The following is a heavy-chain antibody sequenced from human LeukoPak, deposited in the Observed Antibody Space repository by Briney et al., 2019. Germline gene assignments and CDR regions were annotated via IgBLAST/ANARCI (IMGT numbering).Heavy chain of an antibody. CDR3: ARGRNSDYVWGSYRSDY. V-gene: IGHV4-34*01. CDR1: GFTFSSYA. CDR2: INHSGST. J-gene: IGHJ4*02. D-gene: IGHD3-16*02. Sequence: GSLRLSCAASGFTFSSYAMHWVRQPPGKGLEWIGEINHSGSTNYNPSLKSRVTISVDTSKNQFSLKLSSVTAADTAVYYCARGRNSDYVWGSYRSDYWGQGTLVTVSS.